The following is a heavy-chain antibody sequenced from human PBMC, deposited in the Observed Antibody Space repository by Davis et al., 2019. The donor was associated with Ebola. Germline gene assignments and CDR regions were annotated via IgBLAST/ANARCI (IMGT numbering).Heavy chain of an antibody. Sequence: SVKVSCKSSGGTFSSFAVGWVRQAPGQGLEWMGGIIPMFRSPNYAQKFQDRVTITAYESTRTVYLELSSLRSEDTAVYYCARVQTGYYFDSSDSPSWFAPWGQGTLVTVSS. V-gene: IGHV1-69*13. J-gene: IGHJ5*02. CDR3: ARVQTGYYFDSSDSPSWFAP. D-gene: IGHD3-22*01. CDR1: GGTFSSFA. CDR2: IIPMFRSP.